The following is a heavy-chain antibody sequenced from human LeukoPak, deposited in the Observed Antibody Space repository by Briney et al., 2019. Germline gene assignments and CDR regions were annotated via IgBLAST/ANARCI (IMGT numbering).Heavy chain of an antibody. J-gene: IGHJ1*01. D-gene: IGHD6-13*01. CDR1: GYTFTSYY. V-gene: IGHV1-46*01. CDR3: AREAAAGTVIQH. Sequence: ASVKVSCKASGYTFTSYYMRWVRQAPGQGLEWMGIINPSGGSTSYAQKFQGRVTMTRDTSTSTVYMELSSLRSEDTAVYYCAREAAAGTVIQHWGQGTLVTVSS. CDR2: INPSGGST.